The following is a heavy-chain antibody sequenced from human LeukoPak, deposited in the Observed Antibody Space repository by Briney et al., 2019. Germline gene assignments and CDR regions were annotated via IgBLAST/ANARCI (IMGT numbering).Heavy chain of an antibody. CDR2: ISYDGSNK. D-gene: IGHD4-11*01. J-gene: IGHJ6*02. CDR3: ARDLQPPDDYSNYAYFATHYYYYGMDV. CDR1: GFTFSSYA. V-gene: IGHV3-30-3*01. Sequence: GGSLRLSCAASGFTFSSYAMHWVRQAPGKGLEWVAVISYDGSNKYYADSVKGRFTISRDNSKNTLYLQMNSLRAEDTAVYYCARDLQPPDDYSNYAYFATHYYYYGMDVWGQGTTVTVSS.